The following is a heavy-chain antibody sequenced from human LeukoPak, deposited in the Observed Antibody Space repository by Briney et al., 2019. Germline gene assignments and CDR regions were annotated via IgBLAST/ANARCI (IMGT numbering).Heavy chain of an antibody. CDR2: ISAYNGNT. V-gene: IGHV1-18*01. CDR1: GYTFTSYG. Sequence: ASVKVSCKASGYTFTSYGISWVRQAPGQGLEWMGWISAYNGNTNYAQKLQGRVTMTTDTSTSTAYMELRSLRSDDTAVYYYARDLPGLGELSPAPPFDYWGQGTLVTVSS. CDR3: ARDLPGLGELSPAPPFDY. D-gene: IGHD3-16*02. J-gene: IGHJ4*02.